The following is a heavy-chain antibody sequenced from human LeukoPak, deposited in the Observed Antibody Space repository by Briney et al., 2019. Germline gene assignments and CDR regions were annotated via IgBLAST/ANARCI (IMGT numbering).Heavy chain of an antibody. CDR2: INPGGGST. Sequence: GASVKVSCKASGYTFTSYYMHWVRQAPGQGLEWMGIINPGGGSTSYAQKFKGRVTMTRDTSTSTVYMELSSLRSEDTAVYYCARDQNYYGSGSYSISLGFDYWGQGTLVTVSS. D-gene: IGHD3-10*01. V-gene: IGHV1-46*01. J-gene: IGHJ4*02. CDR1: GYTFTSYY. CDR3: ARDQNYYGSGSYSISLGFDY.